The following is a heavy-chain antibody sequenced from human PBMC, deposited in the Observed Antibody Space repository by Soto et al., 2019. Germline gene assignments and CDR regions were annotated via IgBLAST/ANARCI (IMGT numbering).Heavy chain of an antibody. Sequence: QVQLQESGPGLVKPSETLSLTCTVSGVSISSSYWSWIRQSPGKEMQWIGYIYYSGSVKYNPSLNSRVTITADMSRNQLSLRVTPVTAADTALYCCARGMYDSSGFSNPFDIWGQGTMVTGSS. CDR1: GVSISSSY. D-gene: IGHD3-22*01. J-gene: IGHJ3*02. CDR3: ARGMYDSSGFSNPFDI. CDR2: IYYSGSV. V-gene: IGHV4-59*01.